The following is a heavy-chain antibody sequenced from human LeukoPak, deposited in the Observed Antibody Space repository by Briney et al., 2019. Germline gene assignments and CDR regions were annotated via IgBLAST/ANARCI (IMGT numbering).Heavy chain of an antibody. V-gene: IGHV3-48*01. J-gene: IGHJ6*03. CDR2: ISSGSSTI. Sequence: GGSLRLSCAGSGFTFSDYSMNWVRQAPGKGLEWVSYISSGSSTIDNADSVKGRFTISRDNAKNSLYLQMNSPRAEDTAVYYCARVYRNEEGFWTPNNYMDVWGKGTTVTVSS. D-gene: IGHD3/OR15-3a*01. CDR3: ARVYRNEEGFWTPNNYMDV. CDR1: GFTFSDYS.